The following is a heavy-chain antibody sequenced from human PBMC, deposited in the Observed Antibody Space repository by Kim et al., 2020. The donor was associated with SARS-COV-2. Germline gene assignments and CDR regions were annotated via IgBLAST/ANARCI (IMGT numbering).Heavy chain of an antibody. CDR3: ARVGGAARRSYYFDY. Sequence: DSVKCRFTISRDNAKNSLYLQMNSLRAEDTAVYYCARVGGAARRSYYFDYWGQGTLVTVSS. D-gene: IGHD6-6*01. J-gene: IGHJ4*02. V-gene: IGHV3-7*01.